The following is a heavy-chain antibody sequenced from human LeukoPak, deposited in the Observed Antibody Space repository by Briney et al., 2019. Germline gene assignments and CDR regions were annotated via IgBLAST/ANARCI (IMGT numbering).Heavy chain of an antibody. CDR3: ARTLPRYCGGDCYFFY. J-gene: IGHJ4*02. CDR2: IYPGDSDT. V-gene: IGHV5-51*01. D-gene: IGHD2-21*01. CDR1: GYSFTSYW. Sequence: PGESLKISCKGSGYSFTSYWIGWVRQMPGKGLEWMGIIYPGDSDTRYSPSFQGQVTISADKSISTAYLQWSSLKASDTAMYYCARTLPRYCGGDCYFFYWGQGTLVTVSS.